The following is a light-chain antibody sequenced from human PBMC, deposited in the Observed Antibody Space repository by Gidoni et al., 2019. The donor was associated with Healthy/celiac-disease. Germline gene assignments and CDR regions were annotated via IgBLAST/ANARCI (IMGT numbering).Light chain of an antibody. J-gene: IGKJ1*01. CDR3: QKYNSAPRT. CDR1: QCISNY. Sequence: DIQMTQSLSSLSASVGDIVTITCRASQCISNYLAWYQQKPGKVPKLLIYAASTLQSGVPTRFSGSGSGTDFTLTISSLQPEDVATYYCQKYNSAPRTFGQGTKVEIK. CDR2: AAS. V-gene: IGKV1-27*01.